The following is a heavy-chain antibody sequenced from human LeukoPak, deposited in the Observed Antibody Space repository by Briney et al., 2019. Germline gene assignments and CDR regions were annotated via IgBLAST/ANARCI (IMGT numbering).Heavy chain of an antibody. J-gene: IGHJ6*02. CDR1: GFTVSSNY. D-gene: IGHD2-15*01. CDR2: IKPDESEK. Sequence: GGSLRLSCAASGFTVSSNYMSWVRQAPGKGLEWVANIKPDESEKYYVGSVKGRFTISRDNSKNTLYLQMNSLRAEDTAVYYCAREDAVGCYYYGMDVWGQGTTVTVSS. V-gene: IGHV3-7*03. CDR3: AREDAVGCYYYGMDV.